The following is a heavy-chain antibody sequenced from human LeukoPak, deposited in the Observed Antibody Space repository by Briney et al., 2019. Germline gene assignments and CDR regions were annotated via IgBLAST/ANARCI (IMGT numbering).Heavy chain of an antibody. CDR2: IYTSGST. V-gene: IGHV4-4*07. J-gene: IGHJ2*01. CDR1: GGSISSYY. D-gene: IGHD4-17*01. Sequence: SETLSLTCTVSGGSISSYYWSWIRQPAGKGLEWIGRIYTSGSTNYNPSLKSRVTISVDTSKNQFSLKLSSVTAADTAVYYCARDASRGYYDYGDYGAFYWYFDLWGRGTLVTVSS. CDR3: ARDASRGYYDYGDYGAFYWYFDL.